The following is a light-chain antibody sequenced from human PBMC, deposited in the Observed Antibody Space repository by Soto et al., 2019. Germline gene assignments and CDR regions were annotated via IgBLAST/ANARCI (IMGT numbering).Light chain of an antibody. J-gene: IGLJ2*01. V-gene: IGLV4-69*01. Sequence: QSVLTQSPSASASLGASVKLTCTLSSGHSNYAIAWHQQQSDKGPRYLMKLNSDGSHSKGDGIPDRFSGSSSGAERYLTISSLQSEDEADYYCQTWGSGIVVFGGGTKLTVL. CDR3: QTWGSGIVV. CDR1: SGHSNYA. CDR2: LNSDGSH.